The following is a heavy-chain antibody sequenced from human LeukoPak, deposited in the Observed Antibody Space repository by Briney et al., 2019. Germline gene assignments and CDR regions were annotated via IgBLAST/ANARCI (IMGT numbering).Heavy chain of an antibody. J-gene: IGHJ4*02. Sequence: GGSLRLSCAASGFTFSTYAMHWVRQAPGKGLEWVAVIWYDGSDQFYADSVKGRFTISRDNSKNTLYLQMSSLGADDTAVYYCARDLGAVAGTGGLGFDYWGQGTLVTVSS. D-gene: IGHD6-19*01. V-gene: IGHV3-33*01. CDR2: IWYDGSDQ. CDR3: ARDLGAVAGTGGLGFDY. CDR1: GFTFSTYA.